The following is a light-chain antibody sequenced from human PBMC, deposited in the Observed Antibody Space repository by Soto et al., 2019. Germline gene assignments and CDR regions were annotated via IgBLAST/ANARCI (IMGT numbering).Light chain of an antibody. CDR1: QNINIF. V-gene: IGKV1-39*01. CDR2: AAS. CDR3: QESYSTPLA. J-gene: IGKJ4*01. Sequence: DIQVTHTPSSLSASVGDIVTIACLTSQNINIFLNWYQQKPGRAPMVVISAASNLESGVPSRFSGRGSGTEFTLTISNLQPGDSALYFCQESYSTPLAFGGGTKVDIK.